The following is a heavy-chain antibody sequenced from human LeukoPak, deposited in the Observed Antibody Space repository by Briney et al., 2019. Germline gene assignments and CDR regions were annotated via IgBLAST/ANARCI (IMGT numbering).Heavy chain of an antibody. CDR1: GGSISSYY. J-gene: IGHJ6*02. V-gene: IGHV4-59*01. Sequence: PSETLSLTCTVSGGSISSYYWSWIRQPPGKGLEWIGYIYYSGSTNYNPSLKSRVTISVDTSKNQFSLKLSSVTAADTVVYYCARSGTYYYGMDVWGQGTTVTVSS. D-gene: IGHD3-10*01. CDR3: ARSGTYYYGMDV. CDR2: IYYSGST.